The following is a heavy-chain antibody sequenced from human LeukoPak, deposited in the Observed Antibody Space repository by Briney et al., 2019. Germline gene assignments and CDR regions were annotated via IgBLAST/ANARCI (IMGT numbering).Heavy chain of an antibody. Sequence: GASVKVSCKVSGYTLTELSMHWVRQAPGKGLEWMGGFDPEDGETIYAQKFQGRVTMTEDTSTDTAYMELSSLRSEDTAVYYCATDRENWNDGYNWFDPWGQGTLVTVFS. V-gene: IGHV1-24*01. CDR2: FDPEDGET. CDR1: GYTLTELS. J-gene: IGHJ5*02. CDR3: ATDRENWNDGYNWFDP. D-gene: IGHD1-1*01.